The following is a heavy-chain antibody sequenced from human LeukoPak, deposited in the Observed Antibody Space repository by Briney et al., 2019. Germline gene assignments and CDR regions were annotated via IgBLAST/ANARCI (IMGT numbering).Heavy chain of an antibody. D-gene: IGHD3-22*01. CDR2: IIPIFGTA. CDR1: GYTFTSYG. J-gene: IGHJ4*02. CDR3: ARDQDDSSGYYDY. V-gene: IGHV1-69*06. Sequence: VASVKVSCKASGYTFTSYGISWVRQAPGQGLEWMGGIIPIFGTANYAQKFQGRVTITADKSTSTAYMELSSLRSEDTAVYYCARDQDDSSGYYDYWGQGTLVTVSS.